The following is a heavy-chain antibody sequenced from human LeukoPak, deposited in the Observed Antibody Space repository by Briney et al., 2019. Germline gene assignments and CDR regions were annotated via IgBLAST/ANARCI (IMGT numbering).Heavy chain of an antibody. CDR3: ASRNDYGTFSDY. CDR2: IYYSGST. V-gene: IGHV4-31*03. J-gene: IGHJ4*02. D-gene: IGHD4-17*01. Sequence: SETLSLTCTVSGGSISSGGYYWSWIRQHPGKGLEWIGYIYYSGSTYYNPSLKSRVTISVDTSKNQFSLKLSSVTAADTAVYYCASRNDYGTFSDYWGQGTLVTVSS. CDR1: GGSISSGGYY.